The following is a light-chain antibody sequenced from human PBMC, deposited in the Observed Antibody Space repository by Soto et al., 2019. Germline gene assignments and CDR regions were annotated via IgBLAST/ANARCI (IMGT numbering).Light chain of an antibody. CDR1: QSVRSY. V-gene: IGKV3-11*01. Sequence: EIVLTQSPATLSLSPGERATLSCRASQSVRSYLTWYQQKPGQAPRLLVYDASNRAAGVPARFSGSGSGTDFTLTISSLEPEDFAVYYCQHRSDWPLTFGGGTKVENK. J-gene: IGKJ4*01. CDR3: QHRSDWPLT. CDR2: DAS.